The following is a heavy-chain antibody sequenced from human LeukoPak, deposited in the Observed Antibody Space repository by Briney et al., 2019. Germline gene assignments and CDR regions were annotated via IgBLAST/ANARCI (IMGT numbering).Heavy chain of an antibody. Sequence: PETLSLTCTVSGGSISSSSYYWGWIRQPPGKGLEWIGSIYYSGSTYYNPSLKSRVTISVDTSKNQFSLKLSSVTAADTAVYYCARLSYSSGWYFDYWGQGTLVTVSS. CDR1: GGSISSSSYY. D-gene: IGHD6-19*01. J-gene: IGHJ4*02. CDR3: ARLSYSSGWYFDY. CDR2: IYYSGST. V-gene: IGHV4-39*01.